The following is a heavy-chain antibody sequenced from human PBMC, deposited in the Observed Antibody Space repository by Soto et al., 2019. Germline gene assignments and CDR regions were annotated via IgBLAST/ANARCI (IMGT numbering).Heavy chain of an antibody. CDR3: ARRARPDFYYMDV. Sequence: EVQLAESGGGLAQPGGSLRLSCAASGFTLSGYVMDWVRQAPGKGLEYVSGISSNGVGTYYANSVQGRFTISRDNSKNTVYLQMGSLRPEDMAVYYCARRARPDFYYMDVWSKGTTVTVSS. V-gene: IGHV3-64*01. CDR1: GFTLSGYV. J-gene: IGHJ6*03. CDR2: ISSNGVGT. D-gene: IGHD6-6*01.